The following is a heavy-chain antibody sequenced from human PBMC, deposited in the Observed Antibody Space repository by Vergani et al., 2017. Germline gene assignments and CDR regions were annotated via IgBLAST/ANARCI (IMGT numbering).Heavy chain of an antibody. J-gene: IGHJ5*02. V-gene: IGHV1-46*01. CDR2: INPSGGST. D-gene: IGHD6-13*01. CDR3: AREGVPGIAAPAHWFDP. Sequence: QVQLVQSGAEVKKPGASVKVSCKASGYTFTSYYMHWVRPAPGQGLAWMGIINPSGGSTSYAQKFQGRVTMTRDTSTRTVYMEQSSLRSEDTAVYYCAREGVPGIAAPAHWFDPWGQGTLVTVSS. CDR1: GYTFTSYY.